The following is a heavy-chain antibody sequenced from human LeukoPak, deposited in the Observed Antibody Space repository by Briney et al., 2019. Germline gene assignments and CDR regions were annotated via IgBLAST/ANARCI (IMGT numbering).Heavy chain of an antibody. J-gene: IGHJ4*02. CDR1: GYTFTGYY. CDR2: INPNSGGT. CDR3: ARDDGYCSGGSCYGKFDY. D-gene: IGHD2-15*01. Sequence: ASVRVSCKASGYTFTGYYLHWVRQAPGQGLEWMGWINPNSGGTNYAQRFQGGVTLTRDTSISTAYMELSRLRSDATAVYYCARDDGYCSGGSCYGKFDYWGQGTLDPVSS. V-gene: IGHV1-2*02.